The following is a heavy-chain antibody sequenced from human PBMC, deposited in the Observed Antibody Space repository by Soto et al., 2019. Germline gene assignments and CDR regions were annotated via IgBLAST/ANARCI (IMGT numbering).Heavy chain of an antibody. CDR3: ASSPYGAVGAFDF. V-gene: IGHV3-23*01. J-gene: IGHJ3*01. D-gene: IGHD1-26*01. CDR2: ISGSGGST. Sequence: GGSLRLSCAASGFTFSSYAMSWVRQAPGKGLEWVSAISGSGGSTYYADSVKGRFTISRDNSKNTVYLQLNSLRAEDTALYYCASSPYGAVGAFDFWGQGTMVTVSS. CDR1: GFTFSSYA.